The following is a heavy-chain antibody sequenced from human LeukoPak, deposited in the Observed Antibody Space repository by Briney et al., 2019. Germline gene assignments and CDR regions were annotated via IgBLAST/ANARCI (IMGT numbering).Heavy chain of an antibody. V-gene: IGHV4-38-2*02. D-gene: IGHD2-15*01. CDR1: GYSISSGYY. CDR2: IYHSGST. CDR3: ARVRGGNCSGGSCYFLAYCGGDCWFDY. J-gene: IGHJ4*02. Sequence: SETLSLTCTVSGYSISSGYYWGWIRQPPGKGLEWIGSIYHSGSTYYNPSLKSRVTISVDTSKNQFSLKLSSVTAADTAVYYCARVRGGNCSGGSCYFLAYCGGDCWFDYWGQGTLVTVSS.